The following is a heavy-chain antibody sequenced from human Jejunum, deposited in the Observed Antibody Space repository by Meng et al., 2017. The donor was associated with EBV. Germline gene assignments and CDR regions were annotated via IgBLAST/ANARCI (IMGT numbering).Heavy chain of an antibody. D-gene: IGHD3-22*01. CDR2: IIPIFGRT. V-gene: IGHV1-69*06. Sequence: QGQLGQSGAEVKKPGSSVKVSCKASGGTFSSYVINWVRQAPGQGLEWMGGIIPIFGRTNYALEFQDRVTITADKFTSTVYMEMSSLKSEDTAVYYCARDQGRDYDSSTYYTHWGRGTLVTVSS. J-gene: IGHJ4*02. CDR1: GGTFSSYV. CDR3: ARDQGRDYDSSTYYTH.